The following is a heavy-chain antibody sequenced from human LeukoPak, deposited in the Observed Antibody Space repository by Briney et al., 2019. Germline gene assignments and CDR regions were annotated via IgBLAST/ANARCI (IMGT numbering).Heavy chain of an antibody. CDR2: IYGGGTT. V-gene: IGHV3-66*01. CDR3: AREARYYDILTGYHNYSGVDV. J-gene: IGHJ6*02. Sequence: PGGSLRLSCAGSGFTVSNDYMTWVRQAPGKGLECVSAIYGGGTTYYADSVKGRFTISRDSSSNTLHLQMNSLRAEDTAVYYCAREARYYDILTGYHNYSGVDVWGQGTTVIVSS. CDR1: GFTVSNDY. D-gene: IGHD3-9*01.